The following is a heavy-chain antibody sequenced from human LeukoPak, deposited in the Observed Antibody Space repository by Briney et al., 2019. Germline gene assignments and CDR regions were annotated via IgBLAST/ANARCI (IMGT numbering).Heavy chain of an antibody. CDR2: IKQDGSEREK. CDR3: ARDELGENWFDP. J-gene: IGHJ5*02. CDR1: GFTFTSYW. D-gene: IGHD3-10*01. Sequence: GGSLRLSCAASGFTFTSYWMSWVRQAPGKGLEWVANIKQDGSEREKYYVDSVRGRFTISRDNARNSLYLQMNSLRAEGTAVYYCARDELGENWFDPWGQGTLVTVSS. V-gene: IGHV3-7*01.